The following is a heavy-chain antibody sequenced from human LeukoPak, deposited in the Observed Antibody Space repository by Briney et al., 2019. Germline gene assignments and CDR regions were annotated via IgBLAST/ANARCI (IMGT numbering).Heavy chain of an antibody. CDR3: ARGVNIVATIKTPYYFDY. CDR1: GGSFSGYY. CDR2: INHSGST. V-gene: IGHV4-34*01. D-gene: IGHD5-12*01. Sequence: SETLSLTCAVYGGSFSGYYWSWLRQPPGNGLEWIGEINHSGSTNYNPSLKSRVTISVDTSKNQFSLKLSSVTAADTAVYYCARGVNIVATIKTPYYFDYWGQGTLVTVSS. J-gene: IGHJ4*02.